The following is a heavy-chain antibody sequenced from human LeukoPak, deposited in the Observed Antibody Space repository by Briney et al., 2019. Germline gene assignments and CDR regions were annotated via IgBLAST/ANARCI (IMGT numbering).Heavy chain of an antibody. J-gene: IGHJ4*02. V-gene: IGHV3-21*01. D-gene: IGHD4-17*01. CDR1: GFTFTSYS. CDR2: ISSSSSYI. Sequence: GGSLRLPCAASGFTFTSYSMNWVRQAPGKGLEWVSSISSSSSYIYYADSVKGRFTISRDNAKNSLYLQMNSLRAEDTVVYYCARDLYGDYAGDYWGQGTLVTVSS. CDR3: ARDLYGDYAGDY.